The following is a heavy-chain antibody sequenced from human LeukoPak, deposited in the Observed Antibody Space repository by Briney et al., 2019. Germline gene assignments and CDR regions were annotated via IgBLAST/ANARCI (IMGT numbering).Heavy chain of an antibody. D-gene: IGHD1-26*01. J-gene: IGHJ5*01. CDR1: GFTFSTSW. CDR3: AKEREWEQLGWFDS. CDR2: IKQDGSEK. Sequence: PGGSLRLSCAASGFTFSTSWMSWVRQAPGIGLEWVADIKQDGSEKYYVDSVKGRFTISRDNSKNTLYLQMNSLRAEDTAIYYCAKEREWEQLGWFDSWGQGTLVAVSS. V-gene: IGHV3-7*05.